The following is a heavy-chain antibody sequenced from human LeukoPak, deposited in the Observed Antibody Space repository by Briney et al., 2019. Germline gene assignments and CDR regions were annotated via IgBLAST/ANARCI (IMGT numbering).Heavy chain of an antibody. Sequence: GALRLSCTGSGFTFGDHAMSWVRQARGQGREWVGFIRSKAYRGTTEYAASVKGRFTISRDDSASIAYLQMNSLRTEDTAVYYCARGPIQLWIHNAMDVWGQGTTVTVSS. CDR3: ARGPIQLWIHNAMDV. CDR2: IRSKAYRGTT. D-gene: IGHD5-18*01. V-gene: IGHV3-49*04. CDR1: GFTFGDHA. J-gene: IGHJ6*02.